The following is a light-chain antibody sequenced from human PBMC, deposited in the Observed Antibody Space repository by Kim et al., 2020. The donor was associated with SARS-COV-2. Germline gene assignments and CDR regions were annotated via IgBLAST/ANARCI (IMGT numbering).Light chain of an antibody. CDR2: DAS. CDR1: RSVSSH. J-gene: IGKJ4*01. V-gene: IGKV3-11*01. Sequence: SLTPGERATLSCRASRSVSSHLAWYQQKPGQAPGLLIYDASKRATGVPARFSGSGSGTDFTLTIGSLEPEDFAVYYCQQRSDWVTFGGGTKVDIK. CDR3: QQRSDWVT.